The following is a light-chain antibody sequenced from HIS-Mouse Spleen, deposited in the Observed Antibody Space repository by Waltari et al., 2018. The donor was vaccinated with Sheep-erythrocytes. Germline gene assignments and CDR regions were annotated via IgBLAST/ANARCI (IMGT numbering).Light chain of an antibody. CDR2: WAS. V-gene: IGKV4-1*01. Sequence: DIVMTQSPDSLAVSLGERATINCKSSQSVLYSSNTKNYLAWYQQKPGQPPKLVIYWASTRESGVPDRFSGSGSVTDFTLTISSLQAEDVAVYYCQQYYSTPLTFGGGTKVEIK. CDR3: QQYYSTPLT. CDR1: QSVLYSSNTKNY. J-gene: IGKJ4*01.